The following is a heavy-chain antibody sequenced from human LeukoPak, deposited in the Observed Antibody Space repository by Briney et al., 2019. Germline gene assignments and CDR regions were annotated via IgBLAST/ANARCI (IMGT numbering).Heavy chain of an antibody. V-gene: IGHV3-7*01. CDR2: IKQDGSEK. Sequence: GGSLRLSCAASGFTFSSYWMSWVRQAPGKGLEWVANIKQDGSEKYYVDSVKGRFTISRDNAKNSLYLQMNSLRAEDTAVYYCARKTYYYDSSGYYYARFDPWGQGTLVTVSS. J-gene: IGHJ5*02. CDR3: ARKTYYYDSSGYYYARFDP. CDR1: GFTFSSYW. D-gene: IGHD3-22*01.